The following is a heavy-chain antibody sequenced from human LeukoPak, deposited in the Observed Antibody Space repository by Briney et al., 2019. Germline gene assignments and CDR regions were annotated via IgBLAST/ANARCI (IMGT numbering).Heavy chain of an antibody. J-gene: IGHJ5*02. D-gene: IGHD3-9*01. Sequence: SETLSLTCTVSGGSINSGNYYWSWIRQPAGKGLEWIGRIYPSGTTNYNPSLKSRVTISGDTSKNQFSLKLSSVTAADTAVYYCAREYPYYEILTGYYGSWFDPWGQGTLVTVSS. CDR2: IYPSGTT. CDR3: AREYPYYEILTGYYGSWFDP. CDR1: GGSINSGNYY. V-gene: IGHV4-61*02.